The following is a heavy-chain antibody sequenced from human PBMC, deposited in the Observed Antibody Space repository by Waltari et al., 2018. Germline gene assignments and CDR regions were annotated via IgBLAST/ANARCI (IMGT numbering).Heavy chain of an antibody. D-gene: IGHD6-13*01. CDR1: GGSISSGSYY. J-gene: IGHJ2*01. V-gene: IGHV4-61*02. CDR2: IYTSGST. CDR3: ARVIAAHPNWYFDL. Sequence: QVQLQESGPGLVKPSQTLSLTCTVSGGSISSGSYYWSWIRQPAGKGLEWIGRIYTSGSTNYNPSLKSRVTISVDTSKNQFSLKLSSVTAADTAVYYCARVIAAHPNWYFDLWGCGTLVTVSS.